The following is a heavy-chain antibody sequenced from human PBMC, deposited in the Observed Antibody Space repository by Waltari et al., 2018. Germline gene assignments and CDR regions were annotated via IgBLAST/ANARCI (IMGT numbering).Heavy chain of an antibody. V-gene: IGHV4-61*02. Sequence: QVQLQESGPGLVKPSQTLSLTCTVAGASLSSGSYCWTWLRQPAGKTLEWVGRFYTSGSSNSNPSLKSRVTVSVDTSKNQFSLRLTSVTAADTAVYYCARDSGYNFLYYFDLWGLGVRVTVSS. J-gene: IGHJ4*02. CDR1: GASLSSGSYC. CDR2: FYTSGSS. CDR3: ARDSGYNFLYYFDL. D-gene: IGHD5-12*01.